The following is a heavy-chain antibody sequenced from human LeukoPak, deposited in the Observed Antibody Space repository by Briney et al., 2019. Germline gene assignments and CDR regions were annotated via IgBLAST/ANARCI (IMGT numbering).Heavy chain of an antibody. CDR1: GFTFSGYA. Sequence: PGGSLRLSCAASGFTFSGYAMHWVRQAPGKGLEYVSAISSNGGSTYYANSVKGRFTISRDNSKNTLYLQMGSLRAEDMAVYYCARDPTPPVNWGQGTLVTVSS. V-gene: IGHV3-64*01. CDR2: ISSNGGST. J-gene: IGHJ4*02. CDR3: ARDPTPPVN.